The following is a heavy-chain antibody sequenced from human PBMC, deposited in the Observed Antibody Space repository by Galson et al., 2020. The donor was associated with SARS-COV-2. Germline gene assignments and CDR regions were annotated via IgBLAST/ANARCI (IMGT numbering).Heavy chain of an antibody. CDR3: ARVLGGTYYSFDY. J-gene: IGHJ4*02. Sequence: GESLKISCEASGYTFTDSYIHWVRQAPGQGLEWMGWINPNSGTTRYEQNFQGRVTMTRDTSLNTAYLELTRLRNGDTAVYYCARVLGGTYYSFDYWGQGTLVTVSS. V-gene: IGHV1-2*02. CDR2: INPNSGTT. D-gene: IGHD2-15*01. CDR1: GYTFTDSY.